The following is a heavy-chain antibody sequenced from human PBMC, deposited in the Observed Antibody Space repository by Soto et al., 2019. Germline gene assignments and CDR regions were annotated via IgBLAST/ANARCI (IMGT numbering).Heavy chain of an antibody. CDR2: ISGSGGST. Sequence: EVQLLESGGGLVQPGGSLRLSCAASGFTFSSYAMSWVRQAPGKGLEWVSAISGSGGSTYYADSVKGRFTISRDNSKNTLYLQMNSLRAEDTAVYYCAKWGGYCSSTSCYSYYGMDVWGQGTTVTVSS. D-gene: IGHD2-2*03. J-gene: IGHJ6*02. CDR3: AKWGGYCSSTSCYSYYGMDV. V-gene: IGHV3-23*01. CDR1: GFTFSSYA.